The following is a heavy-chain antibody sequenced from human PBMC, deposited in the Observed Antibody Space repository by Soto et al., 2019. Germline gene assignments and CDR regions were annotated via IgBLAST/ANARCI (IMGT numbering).Heavy chain of an antibody. CDR1: GFTVSSNY. D-gene: IGHD6-13*01. V-gene: IGHV3-53*05. CDR3: VKGGSSSYDAFDI. Sequence: GGSLRLSCAASGFTVSSNYMSWVRQAPGKGLEWVSVIYSGGSTYYADSVKGRFTISRDNSKNTLYLQMSSLRAEDTAVYYCVKGGSSSYDAFDIWGQGTMVTVS. J-gene: IGHJ3*02. CDR2: IYSGGST.